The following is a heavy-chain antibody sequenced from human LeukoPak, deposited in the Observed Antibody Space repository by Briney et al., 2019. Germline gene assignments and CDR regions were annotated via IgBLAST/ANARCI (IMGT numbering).Heavy chain of an antibody. J-gene: IGHJ5*02. Sequence: GGSLRLSRAASGFIFSTDWMSWILQAPGKGLEWVSYISSSSSYTNYADSVKGRFTISRDNAKNSLYLQMNSLRAEDTAVYYCARDPMGIAAAGVSFYPWGQGTLVTVSS. D-gene: IGHD6-13*01. CDR3: ARDPMGIAAAGVSFYP. CDR2: ISSSSSYT. V-gene: IGHV3-11*05. CDR1: GFIFSTDW.